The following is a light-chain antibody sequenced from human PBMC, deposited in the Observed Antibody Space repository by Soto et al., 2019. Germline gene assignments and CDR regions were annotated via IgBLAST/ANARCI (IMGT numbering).Light chain of an antibody. CDR3: QQYGSSPTWT. CDR2: DAS. J-gene: IGKJ1*01. CDR1: QSITNY. V-gene: IGKV3-20*01. Sequence: VLTQSPGTVSLSPGEGATLTCRASQSITNYLAWYQQKPGQAPRLLIYDASTRAPGIPDKFTGRGSGTDFTLTLSRLEPEDFAVYYCQQYGSSPTWTFGQGTRVEIK.